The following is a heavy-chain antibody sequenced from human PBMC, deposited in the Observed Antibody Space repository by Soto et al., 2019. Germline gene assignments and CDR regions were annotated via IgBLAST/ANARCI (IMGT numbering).Heavy chain of an antibody. D-gene: IGHD1-26*01. CDR2: IIPIFGTA. CDR3: ARDGGRHSGGIDY. Sequence: QVELVQSGAEVKKPGSSVKVSCKASGGTFSSCSINWVRQAPGQGLEWMGEIIPIFGTANYAQKFQGRVTITADESTSTAYMELSSLTSEDTAVYDCARDGGRHSGGIDYWGQGTLVTVSS. V-gene: IGHV1-69*01. J-gene: IGHJ4*02. CDR1: GGTFSSCS.